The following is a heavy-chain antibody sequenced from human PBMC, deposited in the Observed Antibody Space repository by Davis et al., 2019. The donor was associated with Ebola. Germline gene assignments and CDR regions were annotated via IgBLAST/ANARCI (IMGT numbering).Heavy chain of an antibody. V-gene: IGHV5-51*01. CDR1: GYSSTIYW. Sequence: GESLKISCKASGYSSTIYWIAWVRQMPGKGLEWMGFIYPGDSDTAYSPSFQGQVTFSADKSISTAYLQWSSLKASDTAMYYCARRTFGGVTSGLDVWGQGTTVTVSS. D-gene: IGHD3-16*01. CDR3: ARRTFGGVTSGLDV. CDR2: IYPGDSDT. J-gene: IGHJ6*02.